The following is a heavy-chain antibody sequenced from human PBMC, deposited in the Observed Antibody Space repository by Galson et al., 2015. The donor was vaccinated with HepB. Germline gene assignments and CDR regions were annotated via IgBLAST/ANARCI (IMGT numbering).Heavy chain of an antibody. CDR1: GGFISCNN. J-gene: IGHJ5*02. CDR2: ISDSGAT. Sequence: TLPLSCAAAGGFISCNNWWWLRPPPGGRPGWISYISDSGATDYTPSLRSRVPISIDTSRNQFSLKLSSLTAADTALYYCARLTDYDFYNGFEPWGQGTRVTVSS. V-gene: IGHV4-59*01. CDR3: ARLTDYDFYNGFEP. D-gene: IGHD3-3*01.